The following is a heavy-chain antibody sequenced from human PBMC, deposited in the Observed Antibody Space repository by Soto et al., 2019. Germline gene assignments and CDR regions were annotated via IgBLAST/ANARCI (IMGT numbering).Heavy chain of an antibody. CDR3: ARDPRLEMEVVVSFDY. V-gene: IGHV3-30*04. CDR2: ISYDGTYK. J-gene: IGHJ4*02. D-gene: IGHD2-15*01. Sequence: QVQLVESGGGVVQPGRSLRLSCAASGFTFSAYAMHWVRQAPGKGLEWVAFISYDGTYKYYADSVKGQFTISRDNSKNTLFLQMDSLRAEDTAVYYCARDPRLEMEVVVSFDYWGQGTLVSVSS. CDR1: GFTFSAYA.